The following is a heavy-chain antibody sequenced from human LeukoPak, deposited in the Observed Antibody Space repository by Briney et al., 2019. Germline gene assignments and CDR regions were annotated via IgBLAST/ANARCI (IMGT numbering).Heavy chain of an antibody. Sequence: SETLSLTCTVSGGSISSSSYYWGWIRQPPGKGLEWIGSISYTGSTYYNPSLKSRVTISVDTSKNQFSLKLSSVTAPDTAVYYCSRESGPFSPFGFWGQGTLVSVHS. CDR3: SRESGPFSPFGF. J-gene: IGHJ4*02. CDR2: ISYTGST. V-gene: IGHV4-39*02. CDR1: GGSISSSSYY. D-gene: IGHD1-26*01.